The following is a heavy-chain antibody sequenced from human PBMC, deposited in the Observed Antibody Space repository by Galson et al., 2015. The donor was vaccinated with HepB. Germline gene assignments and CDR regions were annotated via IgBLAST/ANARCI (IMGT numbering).Heavy chain of an antibody. Sequence: ETLSLTCAVSGGSISSSNWWSWVRQPPGKGLEWIGEIYHSGSTNYNPSLKSRVTISVDKSKNQFSLKLSSVTAADTAVYYCARRQPESTVTTLRAQSSLGFGYWGQGTLVTVSS. J-gene: IGHJ4*02. CDR1: GGSISSSNW. D-gene: IGHD4-17*01. V-gene: IGHV4-4*02. CDR2: IYHSGST. CDR3: ARRQPESTVTTLRAQSSLGFGY.